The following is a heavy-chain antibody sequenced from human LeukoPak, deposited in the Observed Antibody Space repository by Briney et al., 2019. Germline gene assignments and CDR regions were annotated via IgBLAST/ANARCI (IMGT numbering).Heavy chain of an antibody. CDR1: GVAFSSYE. J-gene: IGHJ4*02. CDR3: PRSIGWYNYFDY. Sequence: GGSLRLPCAASGVAFSSYEMSWVRQAPGKGLEWVSYICSSGSTIYYADSLKGRFTISRNNAKNSLYLQMNLLRAEAVALYYLPRSIGWYNYFDYWGQGALVTVSS. CDR2: ICSSGSTI. D-gene: IGHD6-19*01. V-gene: IGHV3-48*03.